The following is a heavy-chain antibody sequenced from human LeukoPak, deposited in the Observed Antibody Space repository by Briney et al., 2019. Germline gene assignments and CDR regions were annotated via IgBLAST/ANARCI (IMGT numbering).Heavy chain of an antibody. J-gene: IGHJ4*02. D-gene: IGHD4-17*01. V-gene: IGHV3-33*01. Sequence: GGSLRLSCAASGFTFSNYGMHWVRQAPGKGLEWVAAIWYDGSNKYYGDSVKGRFTISRDNSKNTLYLQMNSLRAEDTAAYYCARAGYGDRHFDFWGQRTLVTLSS. CDR1: GFTFSNYG. CDR3: ARAGYGDRHFDF. CDR2: IWYDGSNK.